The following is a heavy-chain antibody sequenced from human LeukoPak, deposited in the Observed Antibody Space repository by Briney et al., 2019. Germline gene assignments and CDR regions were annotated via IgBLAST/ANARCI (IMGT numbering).Heavy chain of an antibody. CDR2: IDPSDSYT. V-gene: IGHV5-10-1*01. CDR3: ARRGYSGYGPLGY. CDR1: GYSFTNYW. J-gene: IGHJ4*02. D-gene: IGHD5-12*01. Sequence: GESLKISCEGSGYSFTNYWISWVRQMPGKGLEWMGNIDPSDSYTDYSPSFQGHVTISADKSISTAYLQWSSLKALDTAMYYCARRGYSGYGPLGYWGQGTLVTVSS.